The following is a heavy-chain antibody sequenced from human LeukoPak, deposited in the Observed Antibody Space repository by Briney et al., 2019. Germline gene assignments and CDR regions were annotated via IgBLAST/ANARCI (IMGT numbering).Heavy chain of an antibody. CDR3: TTADYPLFGY. Sequence: PGGSLRLSCAASGFTFSNYAMSWVRQAPGKGLEWVSGISGSGGRTYYADSVKGRFPISRDSSKNTLFLQMNSLKTEDTAVYYCTTADYPLFGYWGQGTLVTVSS. V-gene: IGHV3-23*01. J-gene: IGHJ4*02. CDR2: ISGSGGRT. D-gene: IGHD4-11*01. CDR1: GFTFSNYA.